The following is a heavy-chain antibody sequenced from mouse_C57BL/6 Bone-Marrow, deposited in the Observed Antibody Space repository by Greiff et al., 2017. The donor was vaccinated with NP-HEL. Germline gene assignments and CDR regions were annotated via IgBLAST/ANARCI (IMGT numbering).Heavy chain of an antibody. J-gene: IGHJ2*01. CDR3: ASSNYVWENY. Sequence: EVQRVESGPGLVKPSQSLSLTCSVTGYSITSGYYWNWIRQFPGNKLEWMGYISYDGSNNYNPSLKNRISITRDTSKNQFFLKLNSVTTEDTATYYCASSNYVWENYWGQGTTRTVSS. CDR1: GYSITSGYY. D-gene: IGHD2-5*01. CDR2: ISYDGSN. V-gene: IGHV3-6*01.